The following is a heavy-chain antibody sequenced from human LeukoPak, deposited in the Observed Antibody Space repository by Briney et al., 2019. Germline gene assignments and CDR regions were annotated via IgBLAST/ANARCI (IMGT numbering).Heavy chain of an antibody. CDR2: INHSGST. J-gene: IGHJ4*02. CDR3: ARLGCSSTSCLLKRAYFDY. V-gene: IGHV4-34*01. D-gene: IGHD2-2*01. CDR1: GGSFSAYY. Sequence: NPSETLSLTCAVYGGSFSAYYWSWIRQPPGKGLEWIGEINHSGSTNYNPSLKSRVTISVDTSKNQFSLKLSSVTAADTAVYYCARLGCSSTSCLLKRAYFDYWGQGTLVTVSS.